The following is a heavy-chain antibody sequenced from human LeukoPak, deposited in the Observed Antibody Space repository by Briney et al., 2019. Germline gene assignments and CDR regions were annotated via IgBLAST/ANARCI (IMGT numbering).Heavy chain of an antibody. CDR2: ISAYNGYT. D-gene: IGHD4-23*01. V-gene: IGHV1-18*01. CDR1: GYTFTNYG. CDR3: ARDKAVTTEVTQHFQH. J-gene: IGHJ1*01. Sequence: ASVKVSCKASGYTFTNYGFSWVRQAPGQGLEWMGWISAYNGYTDYAQKFQFRVAMTTDTSTSTAYMELRSLRSDDTAVYYCARDKAVTTEVTQHFQHWGQGTLVTVSS.